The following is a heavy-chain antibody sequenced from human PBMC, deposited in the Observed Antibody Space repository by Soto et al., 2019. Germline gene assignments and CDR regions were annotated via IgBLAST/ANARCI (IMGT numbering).Heavy chain of an antibody. Sequence: HVQLVESGGGLVEPGGSLRLSCAASGFSFSDYYVNWIRQAPGKGLEWISYTGRSLYPIYYADSVKGRFSISRDSAKNSVVLQMNSRRVEDTAVYYCARDNRSFWNGYYRRYDYYGMDVWGRGTTVIVSS. J-gene: IGHJ6*02. V-gene: IGHV3-11*01. D-gene: IGHD3-3*01. CDR3: ARDNRSFWNGYYRRYDYYGMDV. CDR2: TGRSLYPI. CDR1: GFSFSDYY.